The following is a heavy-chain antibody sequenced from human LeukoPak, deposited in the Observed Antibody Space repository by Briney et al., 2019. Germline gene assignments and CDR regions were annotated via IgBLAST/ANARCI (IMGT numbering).Heavy chain of an antibody. CDR3: ARVSGYYNYYYYYYMDV. V-gene: IGHV3-20*04. CDR1: GFTFDDYG. D-gene: IGHD3-3*01. Sequence: GGSLRLSCVASGFTFDDYGMSWVRQAPGKGLEWVSGINWNGGSTSYVDSVKGRFTISRDNAKNSLYLQMNSLRAEDTALYYCARVSGYYNYYYYYYMDVWGKGTTVTVSS. J-gene: IGHJ6*03. CDR2: INWNGGST.